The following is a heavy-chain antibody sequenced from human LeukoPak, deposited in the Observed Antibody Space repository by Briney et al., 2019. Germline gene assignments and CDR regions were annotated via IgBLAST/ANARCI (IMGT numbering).Heavy chain of an antibody. V-gene: IGHV3-48*01. J-gene: IGHJ4*02. D-gene: IGHD2-2*02. CDR1: GFTFSSYS. CDR3: ASLIVVVPAAIDPFDY. CDR2: ISSSSTI. Sequence: GGSLRLSCAASGFTFSSYSMNWVRQAPGKGLEWVSYISSSSTIYYADSVKGRFTISRDNAKNSLYLQMNSLRAEDTAVYYCASLIVVVPAAIDPFDYWGQGTLVTVSS.